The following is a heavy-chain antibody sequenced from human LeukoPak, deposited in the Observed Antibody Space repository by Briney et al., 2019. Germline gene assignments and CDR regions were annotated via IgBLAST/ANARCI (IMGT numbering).Heavy chain of an antibody. CDR3: ARDGDKGMVSFYDI. CDR1: GVIFSSYA. D-gene: IGHD5-18*01. J-gene: IGHJ3*02. V-gene: IGHV1-69*13. Sequence: SVKVSCKASGVIFSSYAITWVRQAPGQGLEWMGGIIPMFGTPNYAQKFQGRVTITADESTNTAYMELSSLTYEDTARYYCARDGDKGMVSFYDIWGQGTKVTVSS. CDR2: IIPMFGTP.